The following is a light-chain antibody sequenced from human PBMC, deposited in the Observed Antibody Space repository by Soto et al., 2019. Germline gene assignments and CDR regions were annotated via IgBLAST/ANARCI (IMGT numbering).Light chain of an antibody. J-gene: IGKJ2*01. Sequence: EIVLTQSPGTLSLSPGERANLSCRASQSVSNNYLAWYQQRLGQAPRLLIYGASSRATGIPDRFSGSGSGTDFTLTISRLEPEDFAVYYCQQYGTSPRTFGQGTKLEIK. CDR3: QQYGTSPRT. CDR2: GAS. V-gene: IGKV3-20*01. CDR1: QSVSNNY.